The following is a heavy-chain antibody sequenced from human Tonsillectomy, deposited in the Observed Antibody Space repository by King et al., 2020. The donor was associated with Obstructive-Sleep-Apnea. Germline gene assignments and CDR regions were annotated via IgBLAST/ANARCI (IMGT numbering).Heavy chain of an antibody. J-gene: IGHJ5*02. D-gene: IGHD6-19*01. V-gene: IGHV3-30-3*01. CDR3: SRDAQYSTGWLGWFDP. Sequence: QLVQSGGGVVQPGRSLRLSCAASGFTFSTYAMHWVRQAPGKGLEWVAVISFDGSNKYYADSVKGRFTISRDNSKNTLFLQMHSLRAEDTAVYYCSRDAQYSTGWLGWFDPWGQGTLVTVSS. CDR1: GFTFSTYA. CDR2: ISFDGSNK.